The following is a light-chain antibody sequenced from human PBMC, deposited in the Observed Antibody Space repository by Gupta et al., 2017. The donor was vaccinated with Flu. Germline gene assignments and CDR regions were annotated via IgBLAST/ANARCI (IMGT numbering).Light chain of an antibody. CDR1: QSVSSN. V-gene: IGKV3-15*01. J-gene: IGKJ4*01. Sequence: EIVMTNSPATLSVSPGERATLSCRASQSVSSNLAWYQQKPGQAPRLLIYGASTRATGIPARFSGSGSGTEFTLTISSLQSEDFAVYYCQQYNNWHALTFGGGTKVEIK. CDR3: QQYNNWHALT. CDR2: GAS.